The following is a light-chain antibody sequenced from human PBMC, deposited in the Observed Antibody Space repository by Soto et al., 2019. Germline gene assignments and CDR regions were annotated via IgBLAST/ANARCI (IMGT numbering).Light chain of an antibody. V-gene: IGKV1-9*01. CDR3: QQLNSYPLT. CDR2: GAS. CDR1: QGISSF. Sequence: IPLTQSPSSLSASVGDRVTITCRASQGISSFLAWYQQKPGKAPNLLIYGASTLQSGVPSRCSGSGSGTDFTLTIASLQPEDFATYYCQQLNSYPLTFGQGTKVEVK. J-gene: IGKJ1*01.